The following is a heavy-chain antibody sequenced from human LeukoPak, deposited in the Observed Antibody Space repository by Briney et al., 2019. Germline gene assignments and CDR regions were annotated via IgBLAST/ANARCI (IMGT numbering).Heavy chain of an antibody. J-gene: IGHJ3*02. Sequence: SETLSLTCTVSGGSISSYYWSWIRQPPGKGLEWIGYIYYSGSTYYNPSPKSRVTISVDTSKNQFSLKLSSVTAADTAVYYCARVEYSSSSGAFDIWGQGTMVTVSS. CDR1: GGSISSYY. CDR3: ARVEYSSSSGAFDI. D-gene: IGHD6-6*01. V-gene: IGHV4-59*06. CDR2: IYYSGST.